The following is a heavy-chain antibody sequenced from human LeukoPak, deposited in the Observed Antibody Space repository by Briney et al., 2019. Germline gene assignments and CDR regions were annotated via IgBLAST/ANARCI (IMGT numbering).Heavy chain of an antibody. V-gene: IGHV1-18*01. J-gene: IGHJ4*02. Sequence: GASVKVSCKASGYTFSSYDITWVRPAPGQGREWMGWISDYNGNTNYAQKFQGRVTMTTDTSTSTAYMELRSLRSDDTAVYYCARDSQSPDYWGQGTLVTVSS. CDR3: ARDSQSPDY. CDR2: ISDYNGNT. CDR1: GYTFSSYD.